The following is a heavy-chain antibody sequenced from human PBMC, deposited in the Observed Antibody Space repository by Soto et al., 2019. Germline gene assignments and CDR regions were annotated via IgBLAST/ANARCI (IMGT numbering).Heavy chain of an antibody. CDR1: GYNFASYW. CDR3: VRHNGGSWQNWFDP. J-gene: IGHJ5*02. CDR2: IDPSDSYI. Sequence: GESLKISCKGSGYNFASYWISWVRQMPGKGLEWMGKIDPSDSYINYSPSFKGHVTISVDKSITTAYLQWSSLKASDTAMFYCVRHNGGSWQNWFDPWGQGTLVTVSS. D-gene: IGHD2-15*01. V-gene: IGHV5-10-1*01.